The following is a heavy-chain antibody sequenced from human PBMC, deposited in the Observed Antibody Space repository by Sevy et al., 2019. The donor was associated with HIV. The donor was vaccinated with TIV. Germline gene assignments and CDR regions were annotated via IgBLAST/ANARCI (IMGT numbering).Heavy chain of an antibody. CDR1: GFSFRNYY. V-gene: IGHV3-30*18. J-gene: IGHJ6*02. Sequence: GGSLRLSCAASGFSFRNYYMHWVRQAPGKGLEWLALVSFDGDSTYSADSVKGRFTSSRDNSKNTLYLQMNSLRVEDTAIYYCAKRGGHDTSGYVSYYYYGMDVWGQGTTVTVSS. D-gene: IGHD2-2*01. CDR2: VSFDGDST. CDR3: AKRGGHDTSGYVSYYYYGMDV.